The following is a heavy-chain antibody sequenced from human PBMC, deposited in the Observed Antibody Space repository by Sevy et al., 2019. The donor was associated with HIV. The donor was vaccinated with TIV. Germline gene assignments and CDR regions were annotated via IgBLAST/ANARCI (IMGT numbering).Heavy chain of an antibody. J-gene: IGHJ4*02. CDR1: GFTFSSYD. CDR3: ARRSNYYDSSGYSGFDY. D-gene: IGHD3-22*01. V-gene: IGHV3-13*01. CDR2: IGSAGDT. Sequence: GGSLRLSCAASGFTFSSYDMHWVRQATGKGLEWVSGIGSAGDTYYSGSVKGRFTISRENANNSLYLQMNSLRAGDTAVYYCARRSNYYDSSGYSGFDYWGQGTLVTVSS.